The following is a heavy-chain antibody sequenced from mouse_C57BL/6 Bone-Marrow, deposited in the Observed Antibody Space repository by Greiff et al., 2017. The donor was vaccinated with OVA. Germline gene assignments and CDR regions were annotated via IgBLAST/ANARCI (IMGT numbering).Heavy chain of an antibody. CDR1: GYTFTSYW. D-gene: IGHD1-1*01. CDR3: AREGIYYYGKGY. V-gene: IGHV1-72*01. Sequence: HLPHPVSDLLNPGSSVKLSCNSSGYTFTSYWMHWVKQRPGRGLECIGRIDPNSGGTKYNEKFKSKATLTVDKPSSTAYMQLSSLTSEDSAVYYCAREGIYYYGKGYWGQGTTLTVSS. CDR2: IDPNSGGT. J-gene: IGHJ2*01.